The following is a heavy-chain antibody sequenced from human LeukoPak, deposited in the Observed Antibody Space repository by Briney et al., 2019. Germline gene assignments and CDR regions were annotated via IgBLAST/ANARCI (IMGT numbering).Heavy chain of an antibody. CDR3: ARDSGLLPIVTYYFDS. Sequence: PGGSLRLSCAASGFTFSNYAMHWVRQAPGKGLEGVSSISSSSSYMYYADSMRGRFTISRDSAQNSLYLQMNGLKAEDTAVYYCARDSGLLPIVTYYFDSWGQGTLVTVSS. J-gene: IGHJ4*02. V-gene: IGHV3-21*01. CDR1: GFTFSNYA. D-gene: IGHD3-22*01. CDR2: ISSSSSYM.